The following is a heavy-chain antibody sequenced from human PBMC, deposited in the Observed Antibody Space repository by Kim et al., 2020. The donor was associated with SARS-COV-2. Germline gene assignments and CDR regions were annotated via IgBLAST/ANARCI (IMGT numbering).Heavy chain of an antibody. Sequence: ASVKVSCKASGYTFTSYYMHWVRQAPGQGLEWMGIINPSGGSTSYAQKFQGRVTMTRDTSTSTVYMELSSLRSEDTAVYYCAREGEPSSSSSIDSRFDYWGQGTLVTVSS. D-gene: IGHD6-6*01. V-gene: IGHV1-46*01. CDR3: AREGEPSSSSSIDSRFDY. CDR1: GYTFTSYY. J-gene: IGHJ4*02. CDR2: INPSGGST.